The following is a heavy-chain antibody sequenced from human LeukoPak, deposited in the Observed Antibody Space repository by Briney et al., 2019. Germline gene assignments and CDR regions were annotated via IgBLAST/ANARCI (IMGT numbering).Heavy chain of an antibody. Sequence: GGSLRLPCAASGFTFSSYWMSWVRQAPGKGLEWVANIKQEGSEKYYVDSVKGRFTISRDNAKNSLYLQMNSLRAEDTAVYYCARVDSSGSYPAHFDYWGQGTLVTVSS. CDR1: GFTFSSYW. CDR2: IKQEGSEK. CDR3: ARVDSSGSYPAHFDY. V-gene: IGHV3-7*01. J-gene: IGHJ4*02. D-gene: IGHD1-26*01.